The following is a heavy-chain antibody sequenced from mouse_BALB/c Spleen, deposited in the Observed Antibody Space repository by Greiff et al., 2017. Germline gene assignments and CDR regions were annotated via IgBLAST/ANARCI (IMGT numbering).Heavy chain of an antibody. D-gene: IGHD1-1*01. V-gene: IGHV1-82*01. Sequence: QVQLQQSGPELVKPGASVKISCKASGYAFSSSWMNWVKQRPGQGLEWIGRIYPGDGDTNYNGKFKGKATLTADKSSSTAYMQLSSLTSVDSAVYFCARTTHAMDYWGQGTSVTVSS. J-gene: IGHJ4*01. CDR2: IYPGDGDT. CDR3: ARTTHAMDY. CDR1: GYAFSSSW.